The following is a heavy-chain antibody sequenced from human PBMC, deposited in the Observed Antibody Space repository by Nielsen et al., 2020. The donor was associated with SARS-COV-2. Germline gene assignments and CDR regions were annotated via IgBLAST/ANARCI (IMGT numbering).Heavy chain of an antibody. V-gene: IGHV3-30-3*01. CDR3: AFRGSYHQPVFDY. CDR2: ISYDGSNK. J-gene: IGHJ4*02. Sequence: WIRQPPGKGLEWVAVISYDGSNKYYADSVKGRFTISRDNSKNTLYLQMNSLRAEDTAVYYCAFRGSYHQPVFDYWGQGTLVTVSS. D-gene: IGHD1-26*01.